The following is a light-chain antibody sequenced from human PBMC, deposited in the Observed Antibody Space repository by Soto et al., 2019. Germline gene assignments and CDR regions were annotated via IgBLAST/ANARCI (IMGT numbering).Light chain of an antibody. CDR2: DNN. CDR1: SSNIGSNY. V-gene: IGLV1-51*01. Sequence: QSVLTQPPSVSAAPGQKVTISCSGSSSNIGSNYVSWYQQVPGTAPKLLIYDNNKRPSGIPDRLSGSKSGTSATLGISGLQTGDEADYYCGTWDSSLRAVVFGGGTKLTVL. J-gene: IGLJ2*01. CDR3: GTWDSSLRAVV.